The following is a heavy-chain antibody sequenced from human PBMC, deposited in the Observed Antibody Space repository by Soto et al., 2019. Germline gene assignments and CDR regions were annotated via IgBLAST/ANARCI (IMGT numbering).Heavy chain of an antibody. V-gene: IGHV4-30-4*01. D-gene: IGHD4-17*01. CDR2: IFYSGST. J-gene: IGHJ4*02. CDR1: GGSMCSCEHY. Sequence: SETLSVNCTVSGGSMCSCEHYWSWIRQPPGKGLECFAYIFYSGSTYYNPALKSRVSISLDTSKNQFSLNLSSVTAADTAVYYCARGSKTTGGFDYWAQGTLVTVSS. CDR3: ARGSKTTGGFDY.